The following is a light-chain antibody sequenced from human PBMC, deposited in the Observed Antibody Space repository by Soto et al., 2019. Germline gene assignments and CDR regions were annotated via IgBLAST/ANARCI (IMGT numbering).Light chain of an antibody. J-gene: IGKJ4*01. Sequence: DIQMTQSPASLSASAGDEVTITCRASQTIMTYLNWYQLKPGKAPKLLIYAASSLQSGVPSRFSGSGSGTDFTLTISSLQPEDFATYYCQQSYSTPLTFGGGTKVDIK. V-gene: IGKV1-39*01. CDR1: QTIMTY. CDR2: AAS. CDR3: QQSYSTPLT.